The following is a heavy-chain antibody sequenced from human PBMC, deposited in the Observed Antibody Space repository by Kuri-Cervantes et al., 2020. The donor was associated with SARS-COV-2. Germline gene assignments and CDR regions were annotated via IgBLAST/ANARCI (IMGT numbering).Heavy chain of an antibody. CDR3: ARDGVVVVPAAIGVGALPFGPALYYYYYMDV. CDR2: ISAYNGNT. V-gene: IGHV1-18*04. J-gene: IGHJ6*03. D-gene: IGHD2-2*01. CDR1: GYTFTDYY. Sequence: ASVKVSCKASGYTFTDYYMHWVRQAPGQGLEWMGWISAYNGNTNYAQKLQGRVTMTTDTSTSTAYMELRSLRSDDTAVYYCARDGVVVVPAAIGVGALPFGPALYYYYYMDVWGKGTTVTVSS.